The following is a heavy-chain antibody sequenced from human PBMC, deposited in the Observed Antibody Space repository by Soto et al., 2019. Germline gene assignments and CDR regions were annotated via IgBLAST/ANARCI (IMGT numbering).Heavy chain of an antibody. D-gene: IGHD3-9*01. V-gene: IGHV3-64D*08. J-gene: IGHJ3*02. CDR2: ISSNGGST. CDR3: VKDPYYVIFTGNYDARNDFDI. Sequence: LRLSCSASGFTFSSYAMHWVRQAPGKGLEYVSAISSNGGSTYYADSVKGRFTISRDNSKNTLYLQMSSLRAEDTAVYYCVKDPYYVIFTGNYDARNDFDIWGEGTMVTVSS. CDR1: GFTFSSYA.